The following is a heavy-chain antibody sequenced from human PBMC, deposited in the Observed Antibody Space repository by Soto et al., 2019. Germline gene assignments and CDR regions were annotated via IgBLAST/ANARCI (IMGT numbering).Heavy chain of an antibody. D-gene: IGHD5-12*01. V-gene: IGHV1-69*06. J-gene: IGHJ3*02. CDR2: IIPIFGTA. Sequence: SVKVSCKASGGTFSSYAISWVRQAPGEGLEWMGGIIPIFGTANYAQKFQGRVTITADKSTSTAYMELSSLRSEDTAVYYCARVRGDGYRIRMPDAFDIWGQGTMVTVSS. CDR1: GGTFSSYA. CDR3: ARVRGDGYRIRMPDAFDI.